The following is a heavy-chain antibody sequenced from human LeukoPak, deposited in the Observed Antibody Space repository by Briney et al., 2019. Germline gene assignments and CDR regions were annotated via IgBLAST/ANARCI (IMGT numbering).Heavy chain of an antibody. CDR1: GYTFTSYG. CDR2: ISAYNGNT. Sequence: ASVKVSCKASGYTFTSYGISWVLQAPGQGLEWIVWISAYNGNTNYAQKLQGRVTMTTDSSTSTVYMELRSLRSDDTAVYYCARDHEPMKYYGTSDYWGQGTLVTVSS. V-gene: IGHV1-18*01. D-gene: IGHD4/OR15-4a*01. J-gene: IGHJ4*02. CDR3: ARDHEPMKYYGTSDY.